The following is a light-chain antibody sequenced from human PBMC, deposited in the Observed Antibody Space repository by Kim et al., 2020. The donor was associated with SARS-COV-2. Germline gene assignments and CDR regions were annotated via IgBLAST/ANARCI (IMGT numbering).Light chain of an antibody. V-gene: IGLV3-1*01. CDR2: QHT. J-gene: IGLJ3*02. CDR3: QAWDSSTAV. Sequence: SVSPEQTASITGSGSKLGDKYAYWYQKKPGQPPVLVIYQHTKRPSGISQRFSGSSSGNTATLTIRRAQTMDVADYYCQAWDSSTAVFGGGTQLTVL. CDR1: KLGDKY.